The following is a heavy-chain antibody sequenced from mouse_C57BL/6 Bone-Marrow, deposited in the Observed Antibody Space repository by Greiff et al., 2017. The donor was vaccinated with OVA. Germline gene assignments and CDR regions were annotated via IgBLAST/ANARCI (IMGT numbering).Heavy chain of an antibody. CDR2: ISRGGSYT. CDR1: GFTFSSYG. D-gene: IGHD2-2*01. J-gene: IGHJ3*01. Sequence: EVQVVESGGDLVKPGGSLKLSCAASGFTFSSYGMSWVRQTPDKRLEWVATISRGGSYTYYPDSMKGRFTISRDNAKNTLYLQMSSLKSEDTAMYYCARRRDYGYDEFAYWGQGTLVTVSA. CDR3: ARRRDYGYDEFAY. V-gene: IGHV5-6*01.